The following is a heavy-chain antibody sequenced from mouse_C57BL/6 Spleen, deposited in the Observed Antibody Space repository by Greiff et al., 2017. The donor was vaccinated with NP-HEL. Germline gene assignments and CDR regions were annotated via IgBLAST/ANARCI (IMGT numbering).Heavy chain of an antibody. CDR1: GYAFSSSW. V-gene: IGHV1-82*01. Sequence: VQLQRSGPELVKPGASVKISCKASGYAFSSSWMNWVKQRPGKGLEWIGRIYPGDGDTNYNGKFKGKATLTADKSSSTAYMQLSSLTSEDSAVYFCARYDYDWAWFAYWGQGTLVTVSA. J-gene: IGHJ3*01. D-gene: IGHD2-4*01. CDR3: ARYDYDWAWFAY. CDR2: IYPGDGDT.